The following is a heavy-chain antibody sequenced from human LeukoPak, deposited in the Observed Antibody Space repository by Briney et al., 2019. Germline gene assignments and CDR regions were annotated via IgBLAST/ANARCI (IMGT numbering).Heavy chain of an antibody. Sequence: TSETLSLTCTVSGGSISSYYWSWIRQPPGKGLEWIGYIYYSGSTNYNPSLKSRVTISVDTSKNQFSLKLSSVTAADTAVYHCAREISPPDNWFDPWGQGTLVTVSS. CDR2: IYYSGST. CDR3: AREISPPDNWFDP. CDR1: GGSISSYY. V-gene: IGHV4-59*01. J-gene: IGHJ5*02.